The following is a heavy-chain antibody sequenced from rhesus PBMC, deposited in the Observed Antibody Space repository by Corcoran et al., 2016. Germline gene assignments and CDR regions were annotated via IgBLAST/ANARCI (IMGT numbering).Heavy chain of an antibody. CDR1: GSSIKNNY. J-gene: IGHJ4*01. CDR3: ARGYFYFDY. D-gene: IGHD2-2*01. Sequence: QLHLQESGPGLVQPSETLPLTCAVAGSSIKNNYWTCIRQAPGKGLEWVGLIYGTGGNTDYNHSLNSRVTISIETSMNQFSLRVSSVTAADTAVYYCARGYFYFDYWGQGVLVTVSS. CDR2: IYGTGGNT. V-gene: IGHV4S2*01.